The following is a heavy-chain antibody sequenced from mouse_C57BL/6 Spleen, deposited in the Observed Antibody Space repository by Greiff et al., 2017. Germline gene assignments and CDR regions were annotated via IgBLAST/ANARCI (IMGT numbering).Heavy chain of an antibody. CDR3: ASHYYGSSYTNYFDY. V-gene: IGHV1-72*01. CDR2: IDPNSGGT. Sequence: QVQLQQPGAELVKPGASVKLSCKASGYTFTSYWMHWVKQRPGRGLEWIGRIDPNSGGTKYNEKFKSKATLTVDKPSSTAYMQLSSLTSEDSAVYYCASHYYGSSYTNYFDYWGQGTTLTVSS. CDR1: GYTFTSYW. J-gene: IGHJ2*01. D-gene: IGHD1-1*01.